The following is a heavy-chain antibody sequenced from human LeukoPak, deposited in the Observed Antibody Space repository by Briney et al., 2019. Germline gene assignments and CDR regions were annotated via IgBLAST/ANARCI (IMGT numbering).Heavy chain of an antibody. V-gene: IGHV4-38-2*01. CDR2: IYYSGST. D-gene: IGHD6-13*01. J-gene: IGHJ6*03. Sequence: RPSETLSLTCAVSGYSISSGYYWGWIRQPPGKGLEWIGSIYYSGSTYYNPSLKSRVTISVDTSKNQFSLKLSSVTAADTAVYYCARQRIAAPTYYMDVWGKGTTVTVSS. CDR1: GYSISSGYY. CDR3: ARQRIAAPTYYMDV.